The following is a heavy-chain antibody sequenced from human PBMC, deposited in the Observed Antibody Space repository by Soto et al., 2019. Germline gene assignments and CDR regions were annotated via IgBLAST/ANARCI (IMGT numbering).Heavy chain of an antibody. J-gene: IGHJ4*02. D-gene: IGHD2-2*01. CDR3: VRYIVVVPAALNYFDY. CDR1: GYSFTSYW. Sequence: PGESLKISCKGSGYSFTSYWIGWVRQMPGKGLEWMGIIYPGDSDTRYSPSFQGQVTISADKSISTAYLQWSSLKASDTAMYYCVRYIVVVPAALNYFDYWGQGTLVTVSS. V-gene: IGHV5-51*01. CDR2: IYPGDSDT.